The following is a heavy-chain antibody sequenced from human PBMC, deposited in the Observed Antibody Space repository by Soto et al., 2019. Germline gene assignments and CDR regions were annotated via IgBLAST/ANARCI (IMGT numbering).Heavy chain of an antibody. V-gene: IGHV1-69*12. CDR3: GAVGCSGGSCYSFYCGMDV. CDR1: GGTFSSYA. CDR2: IIPIFGTA. J-gene: IGHJ6*02. Sequence: QVQLVQSGAEVKKPGSSVKVSCKASGGTFSSYAISWVRQAPGQGLEWMGGIIPIFGTANYAQKFQGRVTITADESTSTGYMELSSLRSEDTAVYYCGAVGCSGGSCYSFYCGMDVWGQGTTVTVSS. D-gene: IGHD2-15*01.